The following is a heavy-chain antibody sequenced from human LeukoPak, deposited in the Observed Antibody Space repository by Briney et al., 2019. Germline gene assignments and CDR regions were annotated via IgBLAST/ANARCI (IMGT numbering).Heavy chain of an antibody. Sequence: GESLKISCKGSGYSFTSYWIGWVRQMPGKGLEWMGIIYPGDSDTRYSPSFQGQVTISADKSISTAYLQWSSLKASDTAMYYCARLPDHSGYDSYFDYWGQGTLVTVSS. CDR2: IYPGDSDT. CDR1: GYSFTSYW. V-gene: IGHV5-51*01. J-gene: IGHJ4*02. CDR3: ARLPDHSGYDSYFDY. D-gene: IGHD5-12*01.